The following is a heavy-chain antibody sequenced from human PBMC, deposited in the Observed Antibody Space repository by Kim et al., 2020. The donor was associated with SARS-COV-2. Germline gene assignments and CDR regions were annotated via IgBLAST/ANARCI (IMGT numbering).Heavy chain of an antibody. D-gene: IGHD3-16*02. CDR3: AKDKGEIFVSYYFDY. J-gene: IGHJ4*01. Sequence: GGSLRLSCAASGFTFSSYGMHWVRQAPGKGLEWVAVISYDGSNKYYADSVKGRFTISRDNSKNTLYLQMNSLRAEDTAVYYCAKDKGEIFVSYYFDYWG. CDR2: ISYDGSNK. CDR1: GFTFSSYG. V-gene: IGHV3-30*18.